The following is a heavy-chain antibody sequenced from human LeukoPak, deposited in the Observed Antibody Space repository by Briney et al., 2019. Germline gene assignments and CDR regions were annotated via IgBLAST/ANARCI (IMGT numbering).Heavy chain of an antibody. CDR2: IIPIFGTA. CDR3: ARTGHWGAAAVFYYYYGMDV. V-gene: IGHV1-69*01. CDR1: GGTFSSYA. J-gene: IGHJ6*02. Sequence: SVTVSCKASGGTFSSYAISWVRQAPGQGLEWLGGIIPIFGTANYAQKFQGRVTITADESTSTAYMELSSLRSEDTAVYYCARTGHWGAAAVFYYYYGMDVWGQGTTVTVSS. D-gene: IGHD6-13*01.